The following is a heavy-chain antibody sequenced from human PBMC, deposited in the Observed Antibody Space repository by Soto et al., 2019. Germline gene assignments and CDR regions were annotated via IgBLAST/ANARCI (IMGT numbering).Heavy chain of an antibody. J-gene: IGHJ4*02. Sequence: QTGGSLRLSCSASGFSFDDFAMHWVRQAPGGGLEWVSGISLNSGIIGYADSVRGRFTISRDNAKNSVYLQMNSLRAEDTALYYCAKEKCRHGVLLEYWGQGILVTVSS. CDR2: ISLNSGII. V-gene: IGHV3-9*01. CDR1: GFSFDDFA. D-gene: IGHD3-3*01. CDR3: AKEKCRHGVLLEY.